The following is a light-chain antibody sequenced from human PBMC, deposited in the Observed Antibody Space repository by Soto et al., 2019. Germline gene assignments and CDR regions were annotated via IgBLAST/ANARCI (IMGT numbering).Light chain of an antibody. CDR2: GAS. Sequence: EVVMTQSPATQSVSPGERATLSCRASQSVGTNLAWYQQKPGQAPRLLIYGASTRATGIPARFSGSGSGTEFTLTISSLQSEDLAVYYFQQYNKWPPLTFGGGTKVEIK. V-gene: IGKV3-15*01. CDR3: QQYNKWPPLT. CDR1: QSVGTN. J-gene: IGKJ4*01.